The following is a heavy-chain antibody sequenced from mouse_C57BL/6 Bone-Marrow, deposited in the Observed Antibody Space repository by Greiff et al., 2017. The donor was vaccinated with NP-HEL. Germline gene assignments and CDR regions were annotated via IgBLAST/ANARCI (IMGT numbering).Heavy chain of an antibody. D-gene: IGHD1-1*01. CDR2: IWGGGST. V-gene: IGHV2-9*01. CDR3: AVVDRGTWFAD. Sequence: VQLQQSGPGLVAPSQSLSITCTVSGFSLTSYGVDWVRQPPGKGLEWLGVIWGGGSTNYTSALMSRLSLSKDNSKSQVFLKMNSLQTDDTAMYYGAVVDRGTWFADWGQGTRVTVSA. J-gene: IGHJ3*01. CDR1: GFSLTSYG.